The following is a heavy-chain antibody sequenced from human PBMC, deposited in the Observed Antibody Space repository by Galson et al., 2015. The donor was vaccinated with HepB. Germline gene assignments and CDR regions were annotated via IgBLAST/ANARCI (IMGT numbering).Heavy chain of an antibody. CDR1: GGTFGSYT. CDR2: IIPILGIA. CDR3: ARISVAGAFDY. Sequence: SVKVSCKASGGTFGSYTISWVRQAPGQGLEWMGRIIPILGIANYAQKFQGRVTITADKSTSTAYMELSSLRSEDTAVYYCARISVAGAFDYWGQGTLVTVSS. D-gene: IGHD6-19*01. V-gene: IGHV1-69*02. J-gene: IGHJ4*02.